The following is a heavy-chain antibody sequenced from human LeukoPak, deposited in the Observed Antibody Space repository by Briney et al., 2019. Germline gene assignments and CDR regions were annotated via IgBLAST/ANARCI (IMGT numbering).Heavy chain of an antibody. D-gene: IGHD3-22*01. V-gene: IGHV1-2*02. CDR3: ARAGRPYYYDSSGYYENWFDP. J-gene: IGHJ5*02. CDR2: INPNSGGT. CDR1: GYTFTGYY. Sequence: ASVKVSCKASGYTFTGYYMHWVRQAPGQGLEWMGWINPNSGGTNYAQKFQGRVTMTRDTSISTAYMELSRLRSDDTAVYYCARAGRPYYYDSSGYYENWFDPWGQGTLVTVSS.